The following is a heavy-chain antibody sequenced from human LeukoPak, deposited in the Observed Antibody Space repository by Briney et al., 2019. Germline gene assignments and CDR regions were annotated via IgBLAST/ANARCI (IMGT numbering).Heavy chain of an antibody. CDR3: ATGGIVSYFDY. CDR2: ISSSSSTI. D-gene: IGHD1-26*01. V-gene: IGHV3-48*01. CDR1: GFTFSSYS. J-gene: IGHJ4*02. Sequence: GGSLRLSCAASGFTFSSYSMNWVRQAPGKGLEWVSYISSSSSTIYYADSVKGRFTISRDNAKNSLYLQMNSLRAEDTAVYYCATGGIVSYFDYWGQGTLVTVSS.